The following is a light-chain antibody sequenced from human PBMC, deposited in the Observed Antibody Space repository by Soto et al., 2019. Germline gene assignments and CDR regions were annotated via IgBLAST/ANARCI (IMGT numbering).Light chain of an antibody. CDR2: DAS. CDR1: QNVRSY. CDR3: QQRTNWPTST. V-gene: IGKV3-11*01. Sequence: EIVLTQSPATLSQSPGERATLSCRASQNVRSYLAWYQQKPGQAPRLLIHDASSRATGIPDRFSGSGSGTDFTLTISSLEPEDSAVHYCQQRTNWPTSTFGQGTRLEIK. J-gene: IGKJ5*01.